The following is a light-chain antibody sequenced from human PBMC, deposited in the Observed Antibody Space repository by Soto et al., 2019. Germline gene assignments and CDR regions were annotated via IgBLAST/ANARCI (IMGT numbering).Light chain of an antibody. CDR3: QQFATSPLT. J-gene: IGKJ4*01. Sequence: EIVLTQSPGTLSLSPGESVTLSCRASQSVRGSFLAWYQQKPGQAPRLLIYGASRRATGIPERFSGSGSGTDFTLTISRLEPEDFAVYYCQQFATSPLTFGGGTKVEIK. CDR1: QSVRGSF. CDR2: GAS. V-gene: IGKV3-20*01.